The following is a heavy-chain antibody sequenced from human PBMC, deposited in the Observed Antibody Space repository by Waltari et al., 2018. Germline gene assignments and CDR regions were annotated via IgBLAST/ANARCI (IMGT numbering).Heavy chain of an antibody. CDR3: ARVREDFWSGFYH. J-gene: IGHJ4*02. CDR1: GFTFSTYW. V-gene: IGHV3-7*01. D-gene: IGHD3-3*01. CDR2: IKQAGSEK. Sequence: EVQLVESGGGLVQPGGSLRLSCAASGFTFSTYWMSWVRQAPGKGLEWVANIKQAGSEKDYVDSVKGRFTISRDNTNNSLYLQMNSLRAEDTAVYYCARVREDFWSGFYHWGQGALVTVSS.